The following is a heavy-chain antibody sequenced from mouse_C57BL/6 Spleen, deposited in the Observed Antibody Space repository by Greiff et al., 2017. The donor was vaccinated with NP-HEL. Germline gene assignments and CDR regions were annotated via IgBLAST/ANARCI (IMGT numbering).Heavy chain of an antibody. Sequence: QVQLKQPGAELVMPGASVKLSCKASGYTFTSYWMHWVKQRPGQGLEWIGEIDPSDSYTNYNQKFKGKSTLTVDKSSSTAYMQLSSLTSEDSAVYYCARKLMDYWGQGTSVTVSS. CDR1: GYTFTSYW. CDR3: ARKLMDY. D-gene: IGHD4-1*01. CDR2: IDPSDSYT. V-gene: IGHV1-69*01. J-gene: IGHJ4*01.